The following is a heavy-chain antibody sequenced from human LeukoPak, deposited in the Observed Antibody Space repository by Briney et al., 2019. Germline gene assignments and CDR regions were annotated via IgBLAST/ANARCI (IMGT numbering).Heavy chain of an antibody. J-gene: IGHJ3*02. CDR1: GFTFSSCA. Sequence: AGGSLRLSCAASGFTFSSCAMHWVRQAPGKGLEWVAVISYDGSNKYYADSVKGRFTISRDNSKNTLYLQMNSLRAEDTAVYYCARVNEVVTAIPDAFDIWGQGTMVTVSS. CDR3: ARVNEVVTAIPDAFDI. V-gene: IGHV3-30*04. D-gene: IGHD2-21*02. CDR2: ISYDGSNK.